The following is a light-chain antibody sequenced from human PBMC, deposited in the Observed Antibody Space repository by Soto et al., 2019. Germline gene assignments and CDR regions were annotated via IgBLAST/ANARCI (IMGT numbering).Light chain of an antibody. CDR1: PSISSNY. Sequence: EIVLTQSPGTLSLSPGERVTLSCRASPSISSNYLAWYQQKPGQAPRLLIYDASNRATGIPARFSGSGSGTDFTLTISSLEPEDFAVYYCQQRSNWPPLTFGGGTKVDIK. V-gene: IGKV3-11*01. J-gene: IGKJ4*01. CDR2: DAS. CDR3: QQRSNWPPLT.